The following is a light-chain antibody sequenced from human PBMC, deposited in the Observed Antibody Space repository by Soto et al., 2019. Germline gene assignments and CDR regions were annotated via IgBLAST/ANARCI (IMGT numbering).Light chain of an antibody. CDR1: QSVSGW. J-gene: IGKJ1*01. CDR2: DAS. Sequence: IQMTQSASTLSASVLGRFTVTFRASQSVSGWLAWYQQKPGEAPKLLIYDASALPRGVPSRFSGSGSGTKFTLTIASLQPDDFATYYCQQYETFSGTFGPGTKVDI. V-gene: IGKV1-5*01. CDR3: QQYETFSGT.